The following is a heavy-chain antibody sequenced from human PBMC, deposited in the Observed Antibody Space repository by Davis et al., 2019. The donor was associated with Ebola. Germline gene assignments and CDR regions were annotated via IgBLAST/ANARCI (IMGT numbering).Heavy chain of an antibody. CDR3: ARPPNPDFWSEYYYYGMDV. CDR1: GFTFSSYW. J-gene: IGHJ6*02. Sequence: GESLKISCAASGFTFSSYWMTWVRQPPGKGLEWVANIKQDGSEKYYVGSVRGRFTISRDNAKNSLYLQMNSLRAEDTAVYYCARPPNPDFWSEYYYYGMDVWGQGTTVTVSS. D-gene: IGHD3-3*01. CDR2: IKQDGSEK. V-gene: IGHV3-7*01.